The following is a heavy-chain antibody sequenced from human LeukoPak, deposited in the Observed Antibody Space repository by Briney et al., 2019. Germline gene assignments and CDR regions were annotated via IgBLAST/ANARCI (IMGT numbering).Heavy chain of an antibody. CDR3: ARVLKGRAPFDY. CDR2: IYHSGST. Sequence: PSGTLSLTCAVSGGSISSSNWWSWVRQPPGKGLEWIGEIYHSGSTNYNPSLKSRVTISVDTSKNQFSLKLSSVTAADTAVYYCARVLKGRAPFDYWGQGTLVTVSS. V-gene: IGHV4-4*02. J-gene: IGHJ4*02. CDR1: GGSISSSNW.